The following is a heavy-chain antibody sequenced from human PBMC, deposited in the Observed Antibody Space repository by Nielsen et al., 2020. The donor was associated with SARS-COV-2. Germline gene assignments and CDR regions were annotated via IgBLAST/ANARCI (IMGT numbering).Heavy chain of an antibody. CDR2: ISYDGSNK. Sequence: GESLKISCAASGFTFSSYAMHWARQAPGKGLEWVAVISYDGSNKYYADSVKGRFTISRDNSKNTLYLQMNSLRAEDTAVYYCARDIHCSSTSCYGMDVWGQGTTVTVSS. V-gene: IGHV3-30-3*01. D-gene: IGHD2-2*01. CDR1: GFTFSSYA. CDR3: ARDIHCSSTSCYGMDV. J-gene: IGHJ6*02.